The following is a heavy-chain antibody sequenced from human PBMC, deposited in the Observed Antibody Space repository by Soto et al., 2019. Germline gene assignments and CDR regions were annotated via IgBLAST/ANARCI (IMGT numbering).Heavy chain of an antibody. V-gene: IGHV1-8*01. CDR3: ARGLRTGTTHWFDP. Sequence: ASVKGSCKASGYTFTSYDINWVRQATGQGLEWMGWMNPNSGNTGYAQKFQGRVTMTRNTSISTAYMELSSLRSEDTAVYYCARGLRTGTTHWFDPWGQGTLVTVSS. CDR1: GYTFTSYD. CDR2: MNPNSGNT. D-gene: IGHD1-7*01. J-gene: IGHJ5*02.